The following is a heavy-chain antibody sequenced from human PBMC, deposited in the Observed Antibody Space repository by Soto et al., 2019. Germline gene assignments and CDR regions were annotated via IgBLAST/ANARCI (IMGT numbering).Heavy chain of an antibody. D-gene: IGHD4-17*01. CDR3: ASGPGGSGVTTNYYYGMDV. V-gene: IGHV4-4*07. J-gene: IGHJ6*02. CDR2: IYTSGST. Sequence: NPSETLSLTCTVSGGSISSYYWSWIRQPAGKGLEWIGRIYTSGSTNYNPSLKSRVTMSVDTSKNQFSLKLSSVTAADTAVYYCASGPGGSGVTTNYYYGMDVWGQGTTVTVSS. CDR1: GGSISSYY.